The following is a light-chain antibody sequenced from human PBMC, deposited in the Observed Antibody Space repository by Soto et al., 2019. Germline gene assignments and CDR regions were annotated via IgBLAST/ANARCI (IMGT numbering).Light chain of an antibody. Sequence: DIQMTQSPSTLSASVGDRVAITCRASQTITNRLAWYQLKPGKAPKVLIYDALNLESGVPSRFSGSGYGTEFTLTIRSPQPDDFATYCCQHYGGMWTFGQGTKVDIK. V-gene: IGKV1-5*01. J-gene: IGKJ1*01. CDR1: QTITNR. CDR3: QHYGGMWT. CDR2: DAL.